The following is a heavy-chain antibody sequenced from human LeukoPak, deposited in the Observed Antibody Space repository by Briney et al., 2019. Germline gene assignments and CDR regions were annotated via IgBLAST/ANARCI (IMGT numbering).Heavy chain of an antibody. J-gene: IGHJ3*02. CDR2: IGTAGDT. Sequence: GGSLRLSCAASGFTFSSYDMHWVRQATGKGLEWVSGIGTAGDTYYPGSVKGRFTISRENAKNSLYLQMNSLRAGDTAVYYCARVKSYSSGGLDAFDIWGQGTMVTVSS. V-gene: IGHV3-13*01. CDR3: ARVKSYSSGGLDAFDI. CDR1: GFTFSSYD. D-gene: IGHD6-19*01.